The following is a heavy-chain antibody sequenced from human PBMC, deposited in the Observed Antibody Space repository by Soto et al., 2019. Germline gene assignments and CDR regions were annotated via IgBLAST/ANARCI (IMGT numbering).Heavy chain of an antibody. V-gene: IGHV4-31*03. Sequence: PSETLSLTCTVSGGSISSGGYYWSWIRQHPGKGLEWIGYIYYSGSTYYNPSLKSRVTISVDTSKNQFSLKLSSVTAADTAVYYCARALQGDIRYSYGYFGYWGQGTLVTVS. CDR2: IYYSGST. CDR3: ARALQGDIRYSYGYFGY. D-gene: IGHD5-18*01. CDR1: GGSISSGGYY. J-gene: IGHJ4*02.